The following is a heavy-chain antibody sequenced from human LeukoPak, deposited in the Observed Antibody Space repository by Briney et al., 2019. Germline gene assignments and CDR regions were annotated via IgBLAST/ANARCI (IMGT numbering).Heavy chain of an antibody. D-gene: IGHD1-1*01. Sequence: PSETLSLTCTVSGGSISSADYYWSWIRQPPGKGLEWIGSIYYSGSTYYNPSLKSRVTISVDTSKNQFSLKLSSVTAADTAVYYCAKLRPRTRYFDYWGQGTLVTVSS. CDR2: IYYSGST. J-gene: IGHJ4*02. CDR3: AKLRPRTRYFDY. CDR1: GGSISSADYY. V-gene: IGHV4-39*01.